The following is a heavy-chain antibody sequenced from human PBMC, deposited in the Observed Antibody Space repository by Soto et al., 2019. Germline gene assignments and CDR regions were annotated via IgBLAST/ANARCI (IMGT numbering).Heavy chain of an antibody. D-gene: IGHD1-1*01. CDR3: ARGRYGDY. CDR2: ISAHNGNT. Sequence: QVHLVQSGAEVKKPGASVKVSCKASGYTFTSYGITWVRQAPGQGLEWMGWISAHNGNTDYAPKLQGRVIVTRDTSTSTAYMEPRSLRSGGTAVYYCARGRYGDYWGQGALVTVSS. J-gene: IGHJ4*02. CDR1: GYTFTSYG. V-gene: IGHV1-18*01.